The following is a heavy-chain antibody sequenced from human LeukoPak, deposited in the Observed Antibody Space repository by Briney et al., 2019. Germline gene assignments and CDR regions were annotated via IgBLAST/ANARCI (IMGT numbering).Heavy chain of an antibody. V-gene: IGHV4-59*01. CDR1: GGSISSYY. J-gene: IGHJ3*02. Sequence: KPSETLSLTCTVSGGSISSYYWSWIRQPPGKGLEWIGYIYYSGSTNYNPSLKSRVTISVDTSKNQFSLKLSSATAADTAVYYCARNSPRGYAHAFDIWGQGTMVTVSS. CDR3: ARNSPRGYAHAFDI. D-gene: IGHD5-12*01. CDR2: IYYSGST.